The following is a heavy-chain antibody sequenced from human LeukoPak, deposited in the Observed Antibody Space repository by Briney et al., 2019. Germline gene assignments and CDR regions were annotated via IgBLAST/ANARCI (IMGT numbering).Heavy chain of an antibody. Sequence: PSETLSLTCTVSSGSLSPYYWSWIRQVPGKGLEWIGYIYYSGSTNYNPSLKSRVSISVDTSKSQLSLKLNSVTAADTAVYYRARQLTAVGGRTFDYWGQGTLVTVSS. V-gene: IGHV4-59*08. CDR3: ARQLTAVGGRTFDY. CDR2: IYYSGST. J-gene: IGHJ4*02. D-gene: IGHD6-13*01. CDR1: SGSLSPYY.